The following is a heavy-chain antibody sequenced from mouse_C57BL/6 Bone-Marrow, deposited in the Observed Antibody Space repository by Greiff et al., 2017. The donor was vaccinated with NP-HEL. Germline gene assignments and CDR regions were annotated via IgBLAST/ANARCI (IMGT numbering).Heavy chain of an antibody. V-gene: IGHV14-4*01. Sequence: VQLQQSGAELVRPGASVKLSCTASGFNIKDDYMHWVKQRPEQGLEWIGGIDPENGDTEYASKFQGKATITADTSSNTAYLQLSSLTSEDTAVYYCTLWLRHAMDYWGQGTSVTVSS. J-gene: IGHJ4*01. CDR2: IDPENGDT. CDR1: GFNIKDDY. D-gene: IGHD2-2*01. CDR3: TLWLRHAMDY.